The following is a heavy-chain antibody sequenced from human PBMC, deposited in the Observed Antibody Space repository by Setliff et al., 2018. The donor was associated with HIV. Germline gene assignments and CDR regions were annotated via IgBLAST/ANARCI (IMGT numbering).Heavy chain of an antibody. CDR3: ARCGGCSGWSYYYYYYMDV. J-gene: IGHJ6*03. CDR1: GYTFTSYG. V-gene: IGHV1-18*01. Sequence: ASVKVSCKASGYTFTSYGISWVRRAPGQGLEWMGWISAYNGNTNYAQKLQGRVTMTTDTSTSTAYMELRSLRSDDTAVYYCARCGGCSGWSYYYYYYMDVWGKGTTVTAP. D-gene: IGHD6-19*01. CDR2: ISAYNGNT.